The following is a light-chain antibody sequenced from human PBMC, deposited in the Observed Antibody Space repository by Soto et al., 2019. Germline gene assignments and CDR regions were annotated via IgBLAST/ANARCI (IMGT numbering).Light chain of an antibody. Sequence: DIQMTQSPSSLSASVGDRVTITCRASQSINKYINWYQQKPGKAPNLLINGASSLQSGVPSRFSGSGSGTDFTLTISNLQPEDFATYYGQQTYSTPFTCGPGTKVDIK. CDR3: QQTYSTPFT. CDR2: GAS. V-gene: IGKV1-39*01. J-gene: IGKJ3*01. CDR1: QSINKY.